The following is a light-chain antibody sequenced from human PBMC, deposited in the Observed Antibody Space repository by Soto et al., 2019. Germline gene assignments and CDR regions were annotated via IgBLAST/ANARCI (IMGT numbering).Light chain of an antibody. CDR3: QQYNICCS. CDR2: KAS. Sequence: DIQMTQSPSTLSASVGDRVTITCRARQTISSWLAWCQQKPGTAPKLLISKASTLESGVPSRFCGSGSGTDITLTISSLQHDYFAAYACQQYNICCSVGRGTKVVIQ. J-gene: IGKJ1*01. CDR1: QTISSW. V-gene: IGKV1-5*03.